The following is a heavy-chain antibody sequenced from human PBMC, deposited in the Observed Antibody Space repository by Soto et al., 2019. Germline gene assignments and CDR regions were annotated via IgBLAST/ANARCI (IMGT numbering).Heavy chain of an antibody. CDR3: ARTFAGDFHLGL. V-gene: IGHV3-53*01. J-gene: IGHJ4*02. CDR1: GFPVSSHY. Sequence: PGGSLRLSCAASGFPVSSHYMSWVRQAPGKGLEWVAVVYAGGNTYYAESVKGRFTISRESSKDTLSLQMNSLRAEDSAVYYCARTFAGDFHLGLWGQGTRVTVYS. D-gene: IGHD3-16*01. CDR2: VYAGGNT.